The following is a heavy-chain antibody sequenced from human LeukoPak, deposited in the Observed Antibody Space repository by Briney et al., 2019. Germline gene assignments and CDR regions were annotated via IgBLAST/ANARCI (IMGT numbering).Heavy chain of an antibody. CDR2: ISSSGSTI. CDR1: GFTFSDYY. CDR3: ARLVTVAGRYYFDY. Sequence: PGGSLRLSCAASGFTFSDYYMSWIRQTPGKGLEWVSYISSSGSTIYYADSVKGRFTISRDNAKNSLYLQMNSLRAEDTAVYYCARLVTVAGRYYFDYWGQGTLVTVSS. V-gene: IGHV3-11*01. J-gene: IGHJ4*02. D-gene: IGHD6-19*01.